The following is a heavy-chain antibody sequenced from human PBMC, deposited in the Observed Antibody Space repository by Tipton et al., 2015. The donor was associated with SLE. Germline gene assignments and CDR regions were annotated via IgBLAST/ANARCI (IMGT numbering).Heavy chain of an antibody. CDR2: INPNSGGT. CDR1: GYTFTGYY. D-gene: IGHD3-22*01. Sequence: QVQLVQSGAEVKKPGASVKVSCKASGYTFTGYYMHWVRQAPGQGLEWMGWINPNSGGTNYAQKFQGRVTMTRDTSISTAYMELSRLRSDDTAVYYCARDPYYYDSGGYYYYYMDVWGKGTTVTVSS. V-gene: IGHV1-2*02. J-gene: IGHJ6*03. CDR3: ARDPYYYDSGGYYYYYMDV.